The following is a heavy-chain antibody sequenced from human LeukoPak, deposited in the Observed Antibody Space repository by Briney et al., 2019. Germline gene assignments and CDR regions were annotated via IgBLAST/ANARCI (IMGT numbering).Heavy chain of an antibody. CDR1: GYTFTGYY. CDR2: VNPNSGGT. CDR3: ARERRGEAVFDY. V-gene: IGHV1-2*02. Sequence: ASVKVSCKASGYTFTGYYLHWVRQAPGQGLEWMGWVNPNSGGTKYAQKFQGRVTMTRDTSISTAYMELSRLRSDDTAVYYCARERRGEAVFDYWGQGTLVTVSS. D-gene: IGHD2-21*01. J-gene: IGHJ4*02.